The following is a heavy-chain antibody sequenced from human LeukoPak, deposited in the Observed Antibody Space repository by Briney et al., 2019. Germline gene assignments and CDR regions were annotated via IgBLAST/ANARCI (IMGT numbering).Heavy chain of an antibody. CDR3: ARIGSRLFDY. CDR2: IYYSGST. CDR1: GGSISSSSYY. J-gene: IGHJ4*02. Sequence: SETLSLTCTVSGGSISSSSYYWGWIRQPPGKGLEWIGSIYYSGSTYYNPSLKSRVTISVDTSKNQFSLKLSSVTAADTAVYYCARIGSRLFDYWGQGTLVTVSS. D-gene: IGHD2-15*01. V-gene: IGHV4-39*07.